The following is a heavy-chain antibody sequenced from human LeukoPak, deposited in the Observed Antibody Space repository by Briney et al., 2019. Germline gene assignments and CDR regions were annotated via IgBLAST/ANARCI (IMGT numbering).Heavy chain of an antibody. CDR1: GGSISSGDYY. J-gene: IGHJ4*02. V-gene: IGHV4-39*07. D-gene: IGHD6-13*01. CDR2: IYYSGST. CDR3: GTVYSSSSGYFDY. Sequence: PSETLSLTCTVSGGSISSGDYYWSWIRQPPGKGLEWIGSIYYSGSTYYNPSLKSRVTISVDTSKNQFSLKLSSVTAADTAVYYCGTVYSSSSGYFDYWGQGTLVTVSS.